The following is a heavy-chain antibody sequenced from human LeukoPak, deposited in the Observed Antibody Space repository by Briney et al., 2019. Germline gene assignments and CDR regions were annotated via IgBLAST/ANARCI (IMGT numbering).Heavy chain of an antibody. Sequence: TASETLSLTCTVSGGSISSYYWSWIRQPPGKGLDWIGYISNSGRTTYNPSLMSRVTISVDTSKNQFSLRLSSVTAADTAVYYCARVPSSAAAVDWFDPWGPGTLVIVSS. V-gene: IGHV4-59*01. CDR3: ARVPSSAAAVDWFDP. CDR2: ISNSGRT. J-gene: IGHJ5*02. CDR1: GGSISSYY. D-gene: IGHD6-13*01.